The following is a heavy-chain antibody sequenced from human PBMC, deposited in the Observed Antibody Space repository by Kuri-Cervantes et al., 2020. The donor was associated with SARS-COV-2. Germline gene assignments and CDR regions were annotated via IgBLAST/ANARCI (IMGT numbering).Heavy chain of an antibody. CDR2: ISSSGSTI. Sequence: GESLKISCAASGFTFSDYYMSWIRQAPGKGLEWVSYISSSGSTIYYADSVKGRFTISRDNAKNSLYLQMSSLRAEDTAVYYCAIGDSSSPHDAFDIWGQGTMVTVSS. CDR1: GFTFSDYY. CDR3: AIGDSSSPHDAFDI. D-gene: IGHD6-6*01. V-gene: IGHV3-11*04. J-gene: IGHJ3*02.